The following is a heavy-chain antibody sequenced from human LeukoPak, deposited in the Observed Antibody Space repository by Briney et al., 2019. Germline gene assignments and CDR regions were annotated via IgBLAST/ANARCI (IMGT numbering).Heavy chain of an antibody. Sequence: SETLSLTCAVYGGSFSGYYWSWIRQPPGKGLEWIGEINHSGSTNYNPSLKSRVTISVDTSKNQFSLKLSSVTAADTAVYYCARDLAEESGSDYWGQGTLVTVSS. CDR2: INHSGST. CDR3: ARDLAEESGSDY. V-gene: IGHV4-34*01. J-gene: IGHJ4*02. D-gene: IGHD3-10*01. CDR1: GGSFSGYY.